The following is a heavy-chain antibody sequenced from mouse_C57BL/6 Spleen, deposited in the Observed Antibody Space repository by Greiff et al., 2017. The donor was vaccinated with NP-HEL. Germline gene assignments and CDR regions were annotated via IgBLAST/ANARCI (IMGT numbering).Heavy chain of an antibody. D-gene: IGHD1-1*01. CDR2: IHPNSGST. V-gene: IGHV1-64*01. CDR3: AREGSYGYFDV. Sequence: QVQLQQPGAELVKPGASVKLSCMASGYTFTSYWMHWVKQRPGQGLEWIGMIHPNSGSTNYNEKFKSKATLTVDKSSSTAYMQLSSLTSEDSAVYYCAREGSYGYFDVWGTGTTVTVSS. J-gene: IGHJ1*03. CDR1: GYTFTSYW.